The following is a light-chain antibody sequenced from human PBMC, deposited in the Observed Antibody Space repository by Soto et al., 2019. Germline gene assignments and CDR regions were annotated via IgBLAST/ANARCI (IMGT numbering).Light chain of an antibody. J-gene: IGLJ2*01. CDR3: AAWDDSLNGVV. V-gene: IGLV1-44*01. CDR1: SSNIGSNT. Sequence: QSVLTQPPSASGTPGQRVTISCSGSSSNIGSNTVNWYQQLPRTAPKLLIYSNNQRPSGVPDRFSGSKSGTSASLAISGLQSEDDADYYCAAWDDSLNGVVFGGGTQLTVL. CDR2: SNN.